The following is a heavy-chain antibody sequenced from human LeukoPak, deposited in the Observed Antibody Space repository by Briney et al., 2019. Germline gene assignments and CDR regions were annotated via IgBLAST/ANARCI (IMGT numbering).Heavy chain of an antibody. CDR2: VST. CDR1: GGSISSSSHY. Sequence: SETLSLTCTVSGGSISSSSHYWGWILQPPGKGLEWIGVSTYYNPSLKNRVTISRDTSKNQFFLKLSSVTAADTAIYYCARAGYSYGIISYFDSWGQGTLVTVSS. J-gene: IGHJ4*02. V-gene: IGHV4-39*01. CDR3: ARAGYSYGIISYFDS. D-gene: IGHD5-18*01.